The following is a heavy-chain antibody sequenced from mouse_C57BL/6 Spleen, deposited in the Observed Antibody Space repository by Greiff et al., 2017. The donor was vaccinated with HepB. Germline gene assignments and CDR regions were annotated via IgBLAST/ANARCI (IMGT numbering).Heavy chain of an antibody. CDR1: GYAFTNYL. Sequence: VQLQESGAELVRPGTSVKVSCKASGYAFTNYLIEWVKQRPGQGLEWIGVINPGSGGTNYNEKFKGKATLTADKSSSTAYMQLSSLTSEDSAVYFCARSPYGSFYFDYWGQGTTLTVSS. J-gene: IGHJ2*01. CDR3: ARSPYGSFYFDY. CDR2: INPGSGGT. D-gene: IGHD1-1*01. V-gene: IGHV1-54*01.